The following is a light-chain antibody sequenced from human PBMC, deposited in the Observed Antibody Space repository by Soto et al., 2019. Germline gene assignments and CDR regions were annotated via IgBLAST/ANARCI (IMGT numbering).Light chain of an antibody. CDR3: QESYSTPFT. V-gene: IGKV1-39*01. CDR1: QSVKSY. CDR2: AAS. J-gene: IGKJ3*01. Sequence: DIQMTQSPSSLSASVGDRVTITCRASQSVKSYLNWYQQNPGKAPKLLIYAASSLQSGVPSRFSGSGSGTDFTLTISSLQPEDFATYYCQESYSTPFTFGPGTRVDIK.